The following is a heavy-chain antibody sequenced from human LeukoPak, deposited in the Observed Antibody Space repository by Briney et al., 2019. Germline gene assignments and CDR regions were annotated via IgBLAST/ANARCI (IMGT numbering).Heavy chain of an antibody. V-gene: IGHV3-74*01. CDR2: INGDESST. Sequence: GGSLRLSCAASGFTFSSYAMSWVRQAPGRGLEWVSRINGDESSTNYADSVKGRFTVSRDNAKDTLYLHMNSLTAEDTAVYYCARGAKWAYYFDYWGQGTLVTVSS. J-gene: IGHJ4*02. CDR3: ARGAKWAYYFDY. D-gene: IGHD1-26*01. CDR1: GFTFSSYA.